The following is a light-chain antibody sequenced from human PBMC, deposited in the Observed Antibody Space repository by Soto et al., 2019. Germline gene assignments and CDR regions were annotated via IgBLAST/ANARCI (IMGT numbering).Light chain of an antibody. CDR2: SDN. J-gene: IGLJ3*02. Sequence: QSVLTQPPSASGTPGQRVAISCSGSSSDIGRNTVNWYQHLPGTAPQLLMYSDNQRPSGVPDRFSGSKSGTSASLAISGLQSEDEGDYYCASWDDSLNGWVFGGGTKVTVL. CDR3: ASWDDSLNGWV. V-gene: IGLV1-44*01. CDR1: SSDIGRNT.